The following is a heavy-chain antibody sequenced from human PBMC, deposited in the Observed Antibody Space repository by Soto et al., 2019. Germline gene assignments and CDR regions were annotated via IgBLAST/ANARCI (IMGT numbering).Heavy chain of an antibody. CDR2: IYYSGST. CDR3: ATYQGWGYMDV. D-gene: IGHD2-2*01. Sequence: SETLSLTCTVSGRSISSYYWSWIRQPPGKGLEWIGYIYYSGSTNYNPSLKSRVTISVDTSKNQFSLKLSSVTAADTAVYYCATYQGWGYMDVWGKGTTVTVSS. CDR1: GRSISSYY. J-gene: IGHJ6*03. V-gene: IGHV4-59*08.